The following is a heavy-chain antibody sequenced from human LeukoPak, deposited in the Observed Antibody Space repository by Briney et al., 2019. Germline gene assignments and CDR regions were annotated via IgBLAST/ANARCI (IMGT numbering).Heavy chain of an antibody. CDR3: ARHSPEVVPAAILHWFDP. CDR2: IYYSGST. D-gene: IGHD2-2*01. J-gene: IGHJ5*02. V-gene: IGHV4-39*01. Sequence: SETLSLACTVSGGSISSSSYYWGWIRQPPGKGLEWIGSIYYSGSTYYNPSLKSRVTISVDTSKNQFSLKLSSVTAADTAVYYCARHSPEVVPAAILHWFDPWGQGTLVTVSS. CDR1: GGSISSSSYY.